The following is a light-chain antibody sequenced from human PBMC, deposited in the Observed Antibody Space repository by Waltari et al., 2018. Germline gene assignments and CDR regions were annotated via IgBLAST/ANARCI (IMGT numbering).Light chain of an antibody. CDR1: QGLLNSNGYNY. CDR3: MQTLQIPWT. CDR2: LGS. J-gene: IGKJ1*01. V-gene: IGKV2-28*01. Sequence: DIVMTQSPLSLSVTPGEPASISCRASQGLLNSNGYNYLDWYLQKPGQSPQFLIYLGSNRASGVPDRFSGSGSGTDFTLEISRVETEDVCVYYCMQTLQIPWTFGQGTKVEIK.